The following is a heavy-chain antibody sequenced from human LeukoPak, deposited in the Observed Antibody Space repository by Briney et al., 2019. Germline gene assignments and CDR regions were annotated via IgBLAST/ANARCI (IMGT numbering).Heavy chain of an antibody. CDR1: GHSISSGSY. CDR3: ARTYYYGSFEKNRFDP. V-gene: IGHV4-38-2*01. J-gene: IGHJ5*02. Sequence: SETLSLTCAVSGHSISSGSYWGWIRQPPGKGLEWIGSMYHSGSTFYNPSLMSRVTISADTSNNQFSLKLSSVTAADTAVYYCARTYYYGSFEKNRFDPWGQGTLVTVSS. CDR2: MYHSGST. D-gene: IGHD3-10*01.